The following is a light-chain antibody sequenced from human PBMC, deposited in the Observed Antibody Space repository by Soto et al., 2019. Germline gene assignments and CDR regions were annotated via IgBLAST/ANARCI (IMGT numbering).Light chain of an antibody. CDR1: QSVSST. Sequence: EIVMTQSPATLSVSPGERATLSRRASQSVSSTLAWYQQKPGQAPRLLIYAASTRATGISARFSGSGSGTEFTLSISGLQPDDFATYYCQQYNPYSPWTFGQGTKVDIK. CDR2: AAS. J-gene: IGKJ1*01. V-gene: IGKV3-15*01. CDR3: QQYNPYSPWT.